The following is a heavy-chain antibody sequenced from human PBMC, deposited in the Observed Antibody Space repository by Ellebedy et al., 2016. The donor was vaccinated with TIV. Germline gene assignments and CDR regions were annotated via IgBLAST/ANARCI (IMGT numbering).Heavy chain of an antibody. CDR1: GGTFSSYA. V-gene: IGHV1-69*06. CDR3: AGGYRYGMDV. CDR2: IIPIFGTA. D-gene: IGHD2-15*01. J-gene: IGHJ6*02. Sequence: SVKVSCXASGGTFSSYAISWVRQAPGQGLECMGGIIPIFGTANYAQKFQGRVTITADKSTSTAYMELSSLRFEDTAVYYCAGGYRYGMDVWGQGTTVTVSS.